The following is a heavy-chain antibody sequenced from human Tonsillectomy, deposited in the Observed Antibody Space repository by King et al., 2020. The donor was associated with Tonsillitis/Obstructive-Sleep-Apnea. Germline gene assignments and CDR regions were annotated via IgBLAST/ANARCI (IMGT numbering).Heavy chain of an antibody. Sequence: TLKESGPTLVKPTQTLTLTCTFSGFSLSTSGVGVGWIRQPPGKALEWLALIYWDDDKRYSPSLKSRITITKDTTKNQVLLTMTNIDPVDTATYYCAHIRGPNPFDIWGQGTMVTVSS. CDR1: GFSLSTSGVG. CDR3: AHIRGPNPFDI. J-gene: IGHJ3*02. V-gene: IGHV2-5*02. CDR2: IYWDDDK.